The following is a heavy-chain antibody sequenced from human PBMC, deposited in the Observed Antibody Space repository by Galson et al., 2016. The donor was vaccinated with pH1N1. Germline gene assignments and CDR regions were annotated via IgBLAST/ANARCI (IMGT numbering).Heavy chain of an antibody. V-gene: IGHV3-30*04. J-gene: IGHJ4*02. D-gene: IGHD4-23*01. Sequence: SLRLSCAASGFTSSSYAMHWVRQAPGKGLEWLGVIAYDGSHQDYADSVKGRITISRDNSRNTLYVQMNSLRTEDTAVYYCARERTSVVARFLDYWGQGTLVTVSS. CDR3: ARERTSVVARFLDY. CDR2: IAYDGSHQ. CDR1: GFTSSSYA.